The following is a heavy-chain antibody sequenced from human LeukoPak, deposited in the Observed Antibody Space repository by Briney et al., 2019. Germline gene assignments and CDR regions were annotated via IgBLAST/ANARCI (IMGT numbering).Heavy chain of an antibody. V-gene: IGHV1-2*02. CDR1: GYTFTVYY. CDR2: INPNSGGT. Sequence: ASVKVSCKASGYTFTVYYIYWVRQAPGQGLEWMGWINPNSGGTNYAQKFQGRVTMTRDTSISTAYMELSRVTSDDTAVYYCARLKATVSIHAYFDSWGQGTLVTVSS. CDR3: ARLKATVSIHAYFDS. J-gene: IGHJ4*02. D-gene: IGHD4-17*01.